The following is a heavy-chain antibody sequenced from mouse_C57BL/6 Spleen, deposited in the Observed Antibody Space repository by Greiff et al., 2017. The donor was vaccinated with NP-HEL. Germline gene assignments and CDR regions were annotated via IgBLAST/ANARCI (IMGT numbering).Heavy chain of an antibody. J-gene: IGHJ3*01. CDR3: AGGDYDGAGFAY. CDR2: IYPGSGTT. V-gene: IGHV1-76*01. Sequence: QVQLKQSGAELVRRGAAGQLSFTSSGYTFTDYYINCVKQRPVQGLEWIARIYPGSGTTCYNEKFKGKATLTADKSSSTAYMQLSSLTSEDSAVYFGAGGDYDGAGFAYWGQGTLLTVSA. CDR1: GYTFTDYY. D-gene: IGHD2-4*01.